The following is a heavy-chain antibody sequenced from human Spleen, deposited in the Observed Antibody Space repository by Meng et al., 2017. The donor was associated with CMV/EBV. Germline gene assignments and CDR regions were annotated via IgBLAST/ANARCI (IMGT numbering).Heavy chain of an antibody. V-gene: IGHV3-7*01. CDR3: SRYDYSYYDVLTGSSSFDS. CDR2: IKEDGSEE. Sequence: GESLKISCAASGFTFSSYWMSWVRQAPGKGLEWVANIKEDGSEEYYVSSVRGRFTISRDNANKSLYLHMNSLRAEDTAVYYCSRYDYSYYDVLTGSSSFDSWGQGTLVTVSS. J-gene: IGHJ4*02. CDR1: GFTFSSYW. D-gene: IGHD3-9*01.